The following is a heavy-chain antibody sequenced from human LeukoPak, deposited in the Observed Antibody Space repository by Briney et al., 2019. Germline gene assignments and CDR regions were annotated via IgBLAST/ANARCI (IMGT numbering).Heavy chain of an antibody. CDR1: GFTFSSYG. V-gene: IGHV3-30*02. Sequence: PGGSLRLSCAASGFTFSSYGMHWVRQAPGKGLEWVAFIRYDGSNKYYADSVKGRFTISRDNSKNTLYLQMNSLRAEDTAVYYCAKEPYYDFWSGPYYYYYMDVWGKGTTVTVSS. CDR2: IRYDGSNK. D-gene: IGHD3-3*01. CDR3: AKEPYYDFWSGPYYYYYMDV. J-gene: IGHJ6*03.